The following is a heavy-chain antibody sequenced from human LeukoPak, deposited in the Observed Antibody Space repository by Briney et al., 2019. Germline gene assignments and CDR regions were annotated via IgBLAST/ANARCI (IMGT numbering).Heavy chain of an antibody. CDR1: GGSISSYY. CDR2: IYYSGST. Sequence: PETLSLTCTVSGGSISSYYWSWIRQPPGKGLEWIGYIYYSGSTNYNPSLKSRVTISVDTSKNQFSLKLSSVTAADTAVYYCARDSEIGFVWGQGTMVTVSS. J-gene: IGHJ3*01. CDR3: ARDSEIGFV. V-gene: IGHV4-59*01. D-gene: IGHD1-26*01.